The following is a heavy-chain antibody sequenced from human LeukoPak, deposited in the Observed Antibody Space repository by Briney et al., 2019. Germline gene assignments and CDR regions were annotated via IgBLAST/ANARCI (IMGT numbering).Heavy chain of an antibody. CDR2: ISPSGDIK. CDR1: GFTFSRHG. CDR3: AKDDAWIQFND. J-gene: IGHJ4*02. Sequence: GGTLRLSCVASGFTFSRHGMNWVRQAPGKGLEWVSGISPSGDIKYYIDSVKGRFTVSRDNSKNALYLQINSLRDDDTAVYYCAKDDAWIQFNDWGQGTLVTVSS. V-gene: IGHV3-23*01. D-gene: IGHD5-24*01.